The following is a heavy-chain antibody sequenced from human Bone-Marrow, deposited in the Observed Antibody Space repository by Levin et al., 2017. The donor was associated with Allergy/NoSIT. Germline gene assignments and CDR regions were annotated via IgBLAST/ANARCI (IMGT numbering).Heavy chain of an antibody. CDR2: ISYDGSNK. J-gene: IGHJ5*02. D-gene: IGHD4-17*01. Sequence: QSGGSLRLSCAASGFTFSSYAMHWVRQAPGKGLEWVAVISYDGSNKYYADSVKGRFTISRDNSKNTLYLQMNSLRAEDTAVYYCAREVGYGDDNWFDPWGQGTLVTVSS. CDR3: AREVGYGDDNWFDP. CDR1: GFTFSSYA. V-gene: IGHV3-30-3*01.